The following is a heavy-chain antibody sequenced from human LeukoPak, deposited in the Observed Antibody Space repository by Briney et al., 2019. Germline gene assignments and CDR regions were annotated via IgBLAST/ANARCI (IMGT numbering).Heavy chain of an antibody. Sequence: GGSLRLSCATSGLTFSSCAMHWVRQAPGKRLEYVSAISPDGGSTYYANSVKGRFTMSRDNSKNTLYLQMGSLRPEDMAIYYCAREIYTLSSSSLDCCGQGTLVTVSS. CDR3: AREIYTLSSSSLDC. V-gene: IGHV3-64*01. J-gene: IGHJ4*02. CDR2: ISPDGGST. D-gene: IGHD6-13*01. CDR1: GLTFSSCA.